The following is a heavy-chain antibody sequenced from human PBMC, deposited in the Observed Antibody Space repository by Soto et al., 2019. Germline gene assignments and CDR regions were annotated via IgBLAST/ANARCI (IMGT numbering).Heavy chain of an antibody. J-gene: IGHJ5*02. CDR2: IYYTGST. CDR3: ARDSSNSWYSPMDP. V-gene: IGHV4-59*02. CDR1: GGSVNNYY. Sequence: SETLSLTCTVSGGSVNNYYWSWVRLSPGKGLEWIGYIYYTGSTNYNPSLESRVTISVDTSKNQFSLKLRSVTAADTAVYYCARDSSNSWYSPMDPWGQGILVTVYS. D-gene: IGHD1-1*01.